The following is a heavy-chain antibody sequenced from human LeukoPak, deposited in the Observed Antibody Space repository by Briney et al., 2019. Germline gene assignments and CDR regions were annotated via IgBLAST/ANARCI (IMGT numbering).Heavy chain of an antibody. CDR3: ANSITGTSLDY. CDR1: GYTFTGYY. V-gene: IGHV1-2*04. Sequence: ASVTVSCTASGYTFTGYYMHWVRQAPGQGLEWMGWINPNSGGTNYAQKFQGWVTMTRDTSISTAYMELSRLRSDDTAVYYCANSITGTSLDYWGQGTLVTVSS. CDR2: INPNSGGT. D-gene: IGHD1-20*01. J-gene: IGHJ4*02.